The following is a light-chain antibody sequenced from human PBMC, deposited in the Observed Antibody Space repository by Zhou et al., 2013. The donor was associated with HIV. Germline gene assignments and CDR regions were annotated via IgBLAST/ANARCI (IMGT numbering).Light chain of an antibody. V-gene: IGKV3-11*01. CDR2: DIS. CDR3: QQRSNWPLT. CDR1: QGVDNS. J-gene: IGKJ4*01. Sequence: EIVLKQSPATLSVSPGGRATLSCRASQGVDNSLAWYQQKPGQAPRLLIYDISNRATGIPARFSGSGSGTDFTLTISSLEPEDFAVYYCQQRSNWPLTFGGGTKVEIK.